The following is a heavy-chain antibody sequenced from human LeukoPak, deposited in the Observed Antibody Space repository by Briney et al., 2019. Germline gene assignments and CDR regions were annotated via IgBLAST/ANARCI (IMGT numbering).Heavy chain of an antibody. CDR1: GFTFSSYS. V-gene: IGHV3-21*01. CDR2: FSSSSSYI. Sequence: PGGSLRLSCAASGFTFSSYSMNWVRQAPGKGLEWVSSFSSSSSYIYYADSVKGRFTISRDNAKNSLYLQMNSLRAEDTAVYYCATPRNDGGSYYFDYWGQGTLVTVSS. J-gene: IGHJ4*02. CDR3: ATPRNDGGSYYFDY. D-gene: IGHD1-1*01.